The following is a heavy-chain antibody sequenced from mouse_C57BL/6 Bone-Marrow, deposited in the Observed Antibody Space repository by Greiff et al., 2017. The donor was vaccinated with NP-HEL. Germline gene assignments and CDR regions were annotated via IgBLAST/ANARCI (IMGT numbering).Heavy chain of an antibody. Sequence: VQLQQSGAELARPGASVKLSCKASGYTFTSYGISWVKQRTGQGLEWIGEIYPRSGNTYYNEKFKGKATLTADKSSSTAYMELRSLTSEDSAVYFCARDDYGSSHWYVDVWGTGTTVTVSS. CDR1: GYTFTSYG. CDR2: IYPRSGNT. D-gene: IGHD1-1*01. CDR3: ARDDYGSSHWYVDV. J-gene: IGHJ1*03. V-gene: IGHV1-81*01.